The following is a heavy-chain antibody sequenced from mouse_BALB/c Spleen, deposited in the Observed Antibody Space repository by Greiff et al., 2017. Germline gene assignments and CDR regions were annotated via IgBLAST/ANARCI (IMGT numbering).Heavy chain of an antibody. J-gene: IGHJ4*01. D-gene: IGHD1-1*02. CDR3: ARSGGAMDY. CDR2: IYPGDGDT. V-gene: IGHV1-80*01. Sequence: VQLQQPGAELVKPGASVKLSCKASGYTFTSYYMYWVKQRPGQGLEWIGRIYPGDGDTNYNGKFKGKATLTADKSSSTAYMQLSSLTSVDSAVYFCARSGGAMDYWGQGTSVTVSS. CDR1: GYTFTSYY.